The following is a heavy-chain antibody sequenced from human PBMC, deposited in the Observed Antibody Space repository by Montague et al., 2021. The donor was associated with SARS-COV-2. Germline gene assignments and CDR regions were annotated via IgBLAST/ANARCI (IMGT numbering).Heavy chain of an antibody. CDR2: VSGSVANS. D-gene: IGHD3-22*01. V-gene: IGHV3-23*01. Sequence: SLRLSCAASGFTFSTNAMSWVRQAPGKGLEWISAVSGSVANSYYSDSXXGRFTISRDNSKNTLFLQMNSLRAEDTAVYHCGKDLHYYDSSGYYYGGVFDSWGQGTMVTVSS. J-gene: IGHJ3*01. CDR1: GFTFSTNA. CDR3: GKDLHYYDSSGYYYGGVFDS.